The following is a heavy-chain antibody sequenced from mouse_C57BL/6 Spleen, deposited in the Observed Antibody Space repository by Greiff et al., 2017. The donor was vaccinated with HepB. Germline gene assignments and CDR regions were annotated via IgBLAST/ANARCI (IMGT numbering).Heavy chain of an antibody. V-gene: IGHV1-69*01. D-gene: IGHD1-1*01. J-gene: IGHJ2*01. Sequence: QVQLQQPGAELVMPGASVKLSCKASGYTFTSYWMHWVKQRPGQGLEWIGEIDPSDSYTNYNQKFKGKSTLTVDKSSSTAYMQLSSLTSEDSAVYYCARRSYYYGSSPVIFDYWGQGTTLTVSS. CDR3: ARRSYYYGSSPVIFDY. CDR1: GYTFTSYW. CDR2: IDPSDSYT.